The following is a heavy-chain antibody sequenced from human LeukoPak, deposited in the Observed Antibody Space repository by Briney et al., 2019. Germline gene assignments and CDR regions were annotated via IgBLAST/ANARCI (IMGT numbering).Heavy chain of an antibody. D-gene: IGHD1-26*01. V-gene: IGHV3-21*04. Sequence: PGGSLRLPCAASGFTFRSYSMNWVRQAPGKGLEWVSSISSSSTYIYYADSVKGRFTISRDNSKNTLYLQMNSLRAEDTAVYYCARDKSSGSYYNYYYMDVWGKGTTVTVSS. CDR2: ISSSSTYI. CDR3: ARDKSSGSYYNYYYMDV. CDR1: GFTFRSYS. J-gene: IGHJ6*03.